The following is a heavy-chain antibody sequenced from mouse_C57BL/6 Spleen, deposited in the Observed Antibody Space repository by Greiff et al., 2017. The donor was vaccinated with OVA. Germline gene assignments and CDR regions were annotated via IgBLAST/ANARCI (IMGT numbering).Heavy chain of an antibody. CDR2: IHPNSGST. CDR1: GYTFTSYW. D-gene: IGHD2-1*01. J-gene: IGHJ2*01. V-gene: IGHV1-64*01. Sequence: VQLQQPWAELVKPGASVKLSCKASGYTFTSYWMHWVKQRPGQGLEWIGMIHPNSGSTNYNEKFKSKATLTVDKSSSTAYMQLSSLTSEDSAVYYCARGWTGGNYVFDYWGQGTTLTVSS. CDR3: ARGWTGGNYVFDY.